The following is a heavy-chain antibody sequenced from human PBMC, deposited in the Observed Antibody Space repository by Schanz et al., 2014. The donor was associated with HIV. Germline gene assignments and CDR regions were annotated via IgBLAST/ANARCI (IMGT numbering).Heavy chain of an antibody. CDR3: ARPFRSGWFEGIRNDAFDI. CDR1: GFIFSSYG. CDR2: IRYDGTNK. D-gene: IGHD6-19*01. J-gene: IGHJ3*02. V-gene: IGHV3-33*01. Sequence: VQLVESGGGLVQPGRSLRLSCAASGFIFSSYGMHWVRQVPGKGLEWVAVIRYDGTNKNYADSVKGRFTISRDNSKNTLFLQMNSLRVEDTAVYYCARPFRSGWFEGIRNDAFDIWGQGTMVTVSS.